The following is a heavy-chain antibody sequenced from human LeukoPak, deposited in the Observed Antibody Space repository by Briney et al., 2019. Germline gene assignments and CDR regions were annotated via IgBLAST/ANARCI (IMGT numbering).Heavy chain of an antibody. CDR3: ALTTDYYYYMDV. D-gene: IGHD4-17*01. V-gene: IGHV4-61*02. CDR2: IYTSGST. CDR1: GGSISSGSYY. Sequence: SQTLSLTCTVSGGSISSGSYYWSWIRQPAGKGLEWIGRIYTSGSTSYNPSLKSRVTISVDTSKNQFSLKLSSVTAADTAVYYCALTTDYYYYMDVWGKGTTVTVSS. J-gene: IGHJ6*03.